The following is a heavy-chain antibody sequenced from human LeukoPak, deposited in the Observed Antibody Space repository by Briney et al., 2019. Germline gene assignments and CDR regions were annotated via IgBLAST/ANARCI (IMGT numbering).Heavy chain of an antibody. Sequence: PGGSLRLSCAASGFTFSSFSMNWVRQAPGKGLEWVSVIYSGGSTYYADSVKGRFTISRDNSKNTLYLQMNSLRAEDTAVYYCARTGSRGYYFDYWGQGTLVAVSS. V-gene: IGHV3-53*01. CDR3: ARTGSRGYYFDY. CDR1: GFTFSSFS. J-gene: IGHJ4*02. D-gene: IGHD2-15*01. CDR2: IYSGGST.